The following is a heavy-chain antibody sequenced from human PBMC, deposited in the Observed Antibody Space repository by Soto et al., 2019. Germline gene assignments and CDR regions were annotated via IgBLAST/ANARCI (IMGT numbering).Heavy chain of an antibody. CDR2: ISGYNANT. D-gene: IGHD3-3*01. J-gene: IGHJ4*02. CDR1: GYTFNSFG. V-gene: IGHV1-18*01. Sequence: GASVKVSCKGSGYTFNSFGITWVRQAPGQGLEWMGWISGYNANTKYAQKFQGRVTMTTDTSTSRAHMELRSLRSDDTALYCCARYFWSGRLPYHFDFWGQGTLVTV. CDR3: ARYFWSGRLPYHFDF.